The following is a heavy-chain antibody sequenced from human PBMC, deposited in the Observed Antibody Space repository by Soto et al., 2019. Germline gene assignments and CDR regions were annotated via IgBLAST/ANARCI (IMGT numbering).Heavy chain of an antibody. D-gene: IGHD6-13*01. CDR1: GFTFSIYG. V-gene: IGHV3-33*01. CDR3: AGDNSSSWYGQTNWFDP. Sequence: PGGSLRLSCAASGFTFSIYGMHWVRQTPGKGLEWVAVIWYDGSNKYYADSVKGRFTISRDNSKNTLYLRMNSLRAEDTAVYYCAGDNSSSWYGQTNWFDPWGQGTLVTVSS. CDR2: IWYDGSNK. J-gene: IGHJ5*02.